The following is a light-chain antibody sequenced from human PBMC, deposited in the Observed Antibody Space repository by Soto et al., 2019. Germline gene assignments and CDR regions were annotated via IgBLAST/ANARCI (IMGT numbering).Light chain of an antibody. Sequence: QPVLTQSPSASASLGASVKLTCTLRSGHSSYAIAWHQQQPEKGPRYLMKLNSDGSHSKGDGIPDRFSGSSSGAERYLTISSLQSEDEADYYCQTWGSGTVLFGGGTKVTVL. V-gene: IGLV4-69*01. CDR2: LNSDGSH. CDR1: SGHSSYA. CDR3: QTWGSGTVL. J-gene: IGLJ2*01.